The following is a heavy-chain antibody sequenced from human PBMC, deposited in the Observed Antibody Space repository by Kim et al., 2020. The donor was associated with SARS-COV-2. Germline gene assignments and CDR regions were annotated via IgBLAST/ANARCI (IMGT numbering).Heavy chain of an antibody. V-gene: IGHV4-34*01. CDR1: GGSFSGYY. Sequence: SETLSLTCAVYGGSFSGYYWSWIRQPPGKGLEWIGEINHSGSTNYNPSLKSRVTISVDTSKNQFSLKLSSVTAADTAVYYCARRLDIVVVPAAIVWFDPWGQGTLVTVSS. J-gene: IGHJ5*02. D-gene: IGHD2-2*02. CDR2: INHSGST. CDR3: ARRLDIVVVPAAIVWFDP.